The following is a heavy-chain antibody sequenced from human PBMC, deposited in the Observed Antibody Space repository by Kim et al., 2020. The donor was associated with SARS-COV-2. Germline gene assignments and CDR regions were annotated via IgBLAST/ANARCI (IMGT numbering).Heavy chain of an antibody. CDR1: GYSFTSYW. CDR3: ARCIGLSGKGSEPLSTHYYYGMDV. D-gene: IGHD6-25*01. Sequence: GESLKISCKGSGYSFTSYWIGWVRQMPGKGLEWMGIIYPGDSDTRYSPSFQGQVTISADKSISTAYLQWSSLKASDTAMYYCARCIGLSGKGSEPLSTHYYYGMDVWGQGTTVTVSS. V-gene: IGHV5-51*01. CDR2: IYPGDSDT. J-gene: IGHJ6*02.